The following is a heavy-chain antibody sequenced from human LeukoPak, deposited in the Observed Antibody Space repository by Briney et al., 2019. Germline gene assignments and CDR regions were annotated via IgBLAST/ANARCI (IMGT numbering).Heavy chain of an antibody. CDR2: IYTSGST. Sequence: PSGTLSLTCTVSGGSISSYYWSWIRQPPGKGLEWIGYIYTSGSTNYNPSLKSRVTISVDTSKNQFSLKLSSVTAADTAVYYCARQGRGYGGNYFDYWGQGTLVTVSS. CDR1: GGSISSYY. J-gene: IGHJ4*02. D-gene: IGHD4-23*01. V-gene: IGHV4-4*09. CDR3: ARQGRGYGGNYFDY.